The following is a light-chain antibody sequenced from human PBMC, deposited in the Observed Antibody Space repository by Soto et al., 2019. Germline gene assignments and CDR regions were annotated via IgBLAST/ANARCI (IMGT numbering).Light chain of an antibody. Sequence: QSVLTQPPSASGTPGQRVTISCSVSTSNLGSNFVYWYQQVPGAAPKLLISRNDQRPSGVPDRFSGSKSGTSASLAISGLRSEDEADYHCAAWDDSLSGVVFGGGTKLTVL. J-gene: IGLJ3*02. V-gene: IGLV1-47*01. CDR1: TSNLGSNF. CDR3: AAWDDSLSGVV. CDR2: RND.